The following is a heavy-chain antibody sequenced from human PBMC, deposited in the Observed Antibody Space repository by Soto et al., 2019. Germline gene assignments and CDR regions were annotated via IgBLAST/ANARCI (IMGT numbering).Heavy chain of an antibody. Sequence: GGSLRLSCAASGFTFSSYAMSWVRQAPGKGLEWVSAISGSGGSTYYADSVKGRFTISRDNSKNTLYLQMNSLRVEDTAVYYCAKAGLLGYYYYYMDVWGKGTTVTVSS. J-gene: IGHJ6*03. CDR1: GFTFSSYA. CDR2: ISGSGGST. CDR3: AKAGLLGYYYYYMDV. D-gene: IGHD3-16*01. V-gene: IGHV3-23*01.